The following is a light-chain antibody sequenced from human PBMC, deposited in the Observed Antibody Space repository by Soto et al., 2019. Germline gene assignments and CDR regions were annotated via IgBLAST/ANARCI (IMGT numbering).Light chain of an antibody. Sequence: QSVLTQPVSVSGSPGQSITISCTGTSSDVGGYNYVSWYQQHPGKAPKLMIYDVSNRPSGVSNRFSGSKSGNTASLTISGLQAEDEADYYCSSYTSSSTLYVFGTGTKLTVL. CDR3: SSYTSSSTLYV. CDR2: DVS. V-gene: IGLV2-14*01. CDR1: SSDVGGYNY. J-gene: IGLJ1*01.